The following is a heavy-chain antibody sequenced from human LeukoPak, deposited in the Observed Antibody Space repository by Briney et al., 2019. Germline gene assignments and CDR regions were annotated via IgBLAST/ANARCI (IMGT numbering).Heavy chain of an antibody. CDR2: FDPEDGET. CDR3: AIVDYYDSSGYIYHFDY. D-gene: IGHD3-22*01. V-gene: IGHV1-24*01. J-gene: IGHJ4*02. CDR1: GYTLTELS. Sequence: GASVKVSCKDSGYTLTELSMHWVRQAPGKGLEWMGGFDPEDGETIYAQKFQGRDTMTEDTSTDTAYMELSSLRSEDTAVYYCAIVDYYDSSGYIYHFDYWGQGTLVTVSS.